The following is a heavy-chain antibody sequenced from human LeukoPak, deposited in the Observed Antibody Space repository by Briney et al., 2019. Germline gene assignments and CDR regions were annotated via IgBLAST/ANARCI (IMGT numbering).Heavy chain of an antibody. J-gene: IGHJ4*02. CDR1: GFTFSSYG. CDR3: AKRWGGGLSADY. D-gene: IGHD3-16*01. V-gene: IGHV3-30*18. Sequence: GRSLRLSCAASGFTFSSYGMHWVRQAPGKGLEWVAVISYDGSNKYYADSVKGRFTISRDNSKNTLYLQMNSLRAEDTAVYYWAKRWGGGLSADYLGQGTLVTVSS. CDR2: ISYDGSNK.